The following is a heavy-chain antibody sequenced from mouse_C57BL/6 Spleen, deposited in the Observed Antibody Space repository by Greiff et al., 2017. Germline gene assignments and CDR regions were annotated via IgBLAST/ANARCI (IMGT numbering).Heavy chain of an antibody. CDR3: ARSGSYAMDY. CDR2: IDPSDSYT. V-gene: IGHV1-69*01. Sequence: QVQLQQPGAELVMPGASVKLSCKASGYTFTSYWIHWVKQRPGQGLEWIGEIDPSDSYTNYNQKFKGKSTLTVDKSSSTAYMQLSSLTSEDSAVYYCARSGSYAMDYWGQGTSVTVSS. CDR1: GYTFTSYW. D-gene: IGHD4-1*01. J-gene: IGHJ4*01.